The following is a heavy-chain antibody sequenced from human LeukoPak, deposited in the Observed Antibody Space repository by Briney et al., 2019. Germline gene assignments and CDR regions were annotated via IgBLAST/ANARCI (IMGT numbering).Heavy chain of an antibody. V-gene: IGHV4-30-4*08. CDR2: IYYSGST. CDR1: GGSISSGDYY. CDR3: AREFRRYSGYDPGDY. Sequence: PSQTLSLTCTFSGGSISSGDYYWSWIRQPPGKGLEWIGYIYYSGSTYYNPSLKSRVTMSVDTSKNQFSLKLSSVTAADTAVYYCAREFRRYSGYDPGDYWGQGTLVTVSS. J-gene: IGHJ4*02. D-gene: IGHD5-12*01.